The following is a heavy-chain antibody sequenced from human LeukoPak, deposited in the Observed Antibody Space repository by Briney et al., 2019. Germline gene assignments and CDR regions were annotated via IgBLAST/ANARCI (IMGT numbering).Heavy chain of an antibody. D-gene: IGHD6-19*01. V-gene: IGHV3-30*18. CDR3: AKDEAGHNDY. CDR2: ISYDGSNK. CDR1: GFTFSSYG. J-gene: IGHJ4*02. Sequence: PGGSLRLSCAASGFTFSSYGMHWVRQAPGKGLEWVAVISYDGSNKYYADSVKGRFTISRDNSKNTLYLQMNSLRAEDTAVYYCAKDEAGHNDYWGQGTLVTVSS.